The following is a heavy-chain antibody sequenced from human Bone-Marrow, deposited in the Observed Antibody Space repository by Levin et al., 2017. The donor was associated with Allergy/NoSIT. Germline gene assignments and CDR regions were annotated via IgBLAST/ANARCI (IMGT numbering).Heavy chain of an antibody. CDR1: GFTFDDYT. CDR2: INWKGNSV. CDR3: AKDSRSSSSVDYYYYHGMDV. J-gene: IGHJ6*02. Sequence: GGSLRLSCAASGFTFDDYTMHWVRQAPGKGLEWVSSINWKGNSVDYADSVKGRFTMSRDNAKNSLYLQMNSLRGEDTALYFCAKDSRSSSSVDYYYYHGMDVWGQGTTVTVSS. D-gene: IGHD6-6*01. V-gene: IGHV3-9*01.